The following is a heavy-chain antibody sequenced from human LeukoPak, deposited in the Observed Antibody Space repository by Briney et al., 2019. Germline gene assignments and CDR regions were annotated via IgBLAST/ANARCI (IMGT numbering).Heavy chain of an antibody. Sequence: GGSLRLSCSASGFTFSSYAMHWVRQAPGKGLEYVSAISSNGGSTYYADSVKGRFTISRDNSKNTLYLQMSSLGAEDTAVYYCVKGYCSSISCYGDYWGQGTLVTFSS. CDR3: VKGYCSSISCYGDY. CDR2: ISSNGGST. J-gene: IGHJ4*02. D-gene: IGHD2-2*01. CDR1: GFTFSSYA. V-gene: IGHV3-64D*09.